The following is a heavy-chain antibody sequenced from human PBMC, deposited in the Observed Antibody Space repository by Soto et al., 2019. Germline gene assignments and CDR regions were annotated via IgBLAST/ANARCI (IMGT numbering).Heavy chain of an antibody. CDR3: ARESEDLTSNFDY. J-gene: IGHJ4*02. CDR2: ISSSGSTI. Sequence: PGGSLRLSCAASGFTFSNYEMNWVRQAPGKGLEWVSYISSSGSTIYYGDSMKGRFTISRDNAKNSLYLEMNSLRAEDTAVYYCARESEDLTSNFDYWGQGTLVTVSS. CDR1: GFTFSNYE. V-gene: IGHV3-48*03.